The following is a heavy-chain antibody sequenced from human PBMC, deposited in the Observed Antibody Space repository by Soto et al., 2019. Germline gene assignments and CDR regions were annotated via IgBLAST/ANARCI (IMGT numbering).Heavy chain of an antibody. V-gene: IGHV4-39*01. CDR1: GGSISSSSYY. D-gene: IGHD1-1*01. J-gene: IGHJ6*02. CDR3: ASSNWNDTYYYGMDV. CDR2: IYYSGST. Sequence: SETLSLTCTVSGGSISSSSYYWGWIRQPPGKGLEWIGSIYYSGSTYYNPSLKSRVTISVDTSKNQFSLKLSSVTAADTAVYYCASSNWNDTYYYGMDVWGQGTTVTVSS.